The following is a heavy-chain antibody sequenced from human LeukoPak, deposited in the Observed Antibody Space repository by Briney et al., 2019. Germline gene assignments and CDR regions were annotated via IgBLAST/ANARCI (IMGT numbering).Heavy chain of an antibody. CDR2: ISWNSGSI. Sequence: GGSLRLSCAASGFTFDDYAMHWVRQAPGKGLEWVSGISWNSGSIGYADSVKGRLTISRDNAKNSLYLQMNSLRAEDTALYYCVRGYYYYGMDVWGQGTTVTVSS. V-gene: IGHV3-9*01. J-gene: IGHJ6*02. CDR3: VRGYYYYGMDV. CDR1: GFTFDDYA.